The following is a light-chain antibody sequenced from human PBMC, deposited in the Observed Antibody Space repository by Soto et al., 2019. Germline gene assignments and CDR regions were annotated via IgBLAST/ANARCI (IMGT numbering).Light chain of an antibody. CDR2: GAS. CDR3: QQYGSSPLFT. V-gene: IGKV3-20*01. CDR1: QCVSSSY. Sequence: EIMLTQSPGTLSLSPGERTTLSCRASQCVSSSYLAWYQQNPGQAPRLLIYGASSRATGIPDRFSGRGSGTDFSLTISRLEPEDSAVYYCQQYGSSPLFTFGPGTKVDIK. J-gene: IGKJ3*01.